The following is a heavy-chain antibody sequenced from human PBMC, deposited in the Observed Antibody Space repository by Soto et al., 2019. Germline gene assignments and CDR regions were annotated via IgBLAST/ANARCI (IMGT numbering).Heavy chain of an antibody. V-gene: IGHV3-48*03. CDR1: GFTFSRYD. D-gene: IGHD4-17*01. CDR2: ITSSGSLI. CDR3: AKDAKHDYGDYRNWFDP. Sequence: EVQLVESGGGLVQPGGSLRLSCAASGFTFSRYDMNWVRQAPGKGLEWVSYITSSGSLIYYADSVRGRFTVSRDNAKNSLYLQMNSRRAEDTAVYYCAKDAKHDYGDYRNWFDPWGQGTLVTVSS. J-gene: IGHJ5*02.